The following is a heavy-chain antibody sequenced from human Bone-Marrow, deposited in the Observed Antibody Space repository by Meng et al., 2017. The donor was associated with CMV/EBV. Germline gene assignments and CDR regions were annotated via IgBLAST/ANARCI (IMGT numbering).Heavy chain of an antibody. CDR2: IYYSGST. CDR1: GGSISSSNW. J-gene: IGHJ5*02. D-gene: IGHD3-3*01. CDR3: ARDLLVSLDGVVGWFDP. Sequence: SETLSLTCAVSGGSISSSNWWSWVRQPPGKGLEWIGYIYYSGSTNYNPSLKSRVTISVDTSKNQFSLKLSSVTAADTAVYYCARDLLVSLDGVVGWFDPWGQGTLVTVSS. V-gene: IGHV4-4*02.